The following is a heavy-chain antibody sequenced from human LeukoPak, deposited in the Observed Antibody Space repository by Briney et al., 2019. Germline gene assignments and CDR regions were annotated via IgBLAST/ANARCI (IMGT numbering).Heavy chain of an antibody. CDR1: GGTFSSYA. D-gene: IGHD6-13*01. Sequence: SVKVSCKASGGTFSSYAISWVRQAPGQGLEWMGGIIRLFGTANYAQKFQGRVTITADESTGTAYMELSSLRSEDTAMYFCARTDSSSWHHFDYWGQGTLVTVSS. V-gene: IGHV1-69*13. J-gene: IGHJ4*02. CDR3: ARTDSSSWHHFDY. CDR2: IIRLFGTA.